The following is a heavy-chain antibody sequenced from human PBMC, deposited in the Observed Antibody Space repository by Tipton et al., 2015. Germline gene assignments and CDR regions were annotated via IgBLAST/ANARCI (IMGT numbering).Heavy chain of an antibody. CDR2: ISTSSTYI. Sequence: SLRLSCAASAFTFSKYAMSWVRQAPGKGLEWVSSISTSSTYIYYADSVKGRFTISRDNANSSLYLQMNSLRADDAAVYYCATLGFCRSTNCTPFGSWGQGTLVTVSS. D-gene: IGHD2-2*01. CDR3: ATLGFCRSTNCTPFGS. CDR1: AFTFSKYA. V-gene: IGHV3-21*01. J-gene: IGHJ5*02.